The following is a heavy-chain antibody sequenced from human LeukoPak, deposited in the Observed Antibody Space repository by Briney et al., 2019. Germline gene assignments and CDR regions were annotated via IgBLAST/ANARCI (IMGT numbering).Heavy chain of an antibody. CDR3: AREGDSDCFDY. CDR1: GFTFSDYY. CDR2: ISSSSSYI. V-gene: IGHV3-21*01. Sequence: PGGSLRLSCAASGFTFSDYYMSWVRQAPGKGLEWVSSISSSSSYIYYADSVKGRFTISRDNAKNSLYLQMNSLRAEDTAVYYCAREGDSDCFDYWGQGTLVTVSS. J-gene: IGHJ4*02. D-gene: IGHD3-10*01.